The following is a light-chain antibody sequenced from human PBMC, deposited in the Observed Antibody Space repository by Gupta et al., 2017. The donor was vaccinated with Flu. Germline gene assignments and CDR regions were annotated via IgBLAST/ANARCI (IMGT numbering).Light chain of an antibody. Sequence: QSALTQPASVSGSPGPSITISCTGTSSDVGRSNSVSWYQQHPGKAPKLIIFDVSNRPSGVSSRFSGSKSGNTASLTISGLQAEDETDYYCSTYTSTSTFYVFGRGTKVTVL. CDR2: DVS. CDR1: SSDVGRSNS. J-gene: IGLJ1*01. V-gene: IGLV2-14*03. CDR3: STYTSTSTFYV.